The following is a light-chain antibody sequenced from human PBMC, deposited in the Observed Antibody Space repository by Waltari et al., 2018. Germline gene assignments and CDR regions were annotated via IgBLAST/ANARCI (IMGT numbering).Light chain of an antibody. CDR2: WAS. V-gene: IGKV4-1*01. J-gene: IGKJ4*01. Sequence: IVVTQSPDSPAVSAGESAHNNCNSNPRIFYSSNNKHYLTCYQHKPGQPPKLLIYWASTRESGVPDRFSGGGSGTDFTLTISSLQAEDVAIYYCQQYFGTPRTFGGGTRVEIK. CDR3: QQYFGTPRT. CDR1: PRIFYSSNNKHY.